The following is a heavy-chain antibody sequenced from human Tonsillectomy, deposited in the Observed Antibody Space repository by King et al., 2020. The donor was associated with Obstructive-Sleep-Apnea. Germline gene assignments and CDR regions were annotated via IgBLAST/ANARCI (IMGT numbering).Heavy chain of an antibody. V-gene: IGHV3-9*01. J-gene: IGHJ6*02. D-gene: IGHD4-11*01. CDR2: ISWNSGNI. CDR3: AKAPYSDYINYYYGMDV. Sequence: VQLVESGGGLVQPGRSLRLSCAASGFTFDDYAMHWVRQASGKGLEWVSGISWNSGNIGYADSVKGRFTISRDNGKNSLYLQMNSLRAEDTALYYCAKAPYSDYINYYYGMDVWDQGTTVTVSS. CDR1: GFTFDDYA.